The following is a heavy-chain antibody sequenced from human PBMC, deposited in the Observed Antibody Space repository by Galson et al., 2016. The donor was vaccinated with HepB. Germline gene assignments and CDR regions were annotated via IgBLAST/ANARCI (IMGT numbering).Heavy chain of an antibody. CDR1: GFSFRSHA. V-gene: IGHV3-30-3*01. CDR2: ISHDGNNK. CDR3: ARDRGRSSWYSNLDY. Sequence: SLRLSCAASGFSFRSHAMHWVRQAPGKGLEWVAVISHDGNNKYYADSVKGRFTISRDNSKNTLYVQMSSLRPEDTAVYYCARDRGRSSWYSNLDYWGQGTLVTVSS. J-gene: IGHJ4*02. D-gene: IGHD6-13*01.